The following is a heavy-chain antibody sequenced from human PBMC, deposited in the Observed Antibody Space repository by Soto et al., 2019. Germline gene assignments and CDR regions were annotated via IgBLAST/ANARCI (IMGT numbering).Heavy chain of an antibody. CDR2: IKQDGSEK. J-gene: IGHJ6*02. V-gene: IGHV3-7*01. CDR1: GFTFSSYW. D-gene: IGHD2-8*01. CDR3: ARGVGVVMVYGVFYYHYGMDV. Sequence: PGGSLRLSCAASGFTFSSYWMSWVRQAPGKGLEWVANIKQDGSEKYYVDSVKGRFTISRDNAKNSLCLQMNSLRAEDTAVYYCARGVGVVMVYGVFYYHYGMDVWGQGTTVTVSS.